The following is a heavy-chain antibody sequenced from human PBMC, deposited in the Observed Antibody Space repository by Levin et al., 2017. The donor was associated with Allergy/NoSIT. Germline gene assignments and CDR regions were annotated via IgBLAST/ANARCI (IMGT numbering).Heavy chain of an antibody. CDR3: AKKVGHSSGWSFDL. CDR2: ITGPGGDT. J-gene: IGHJ4*02. V-gene: IGHV3-23*01. CDR1: GFTFSNSA. Sequence: LSLTCAASGFTFSNSAMSWVRHSPGKGLEWVSVITGPGGDTYYADSVKGRFTISRDNSKSTLSLQMNSLRVEDTAVYYCAKKVGHSSGWSFDLWGQGTLVTVSS. D-gene: IGHD6-19*01.